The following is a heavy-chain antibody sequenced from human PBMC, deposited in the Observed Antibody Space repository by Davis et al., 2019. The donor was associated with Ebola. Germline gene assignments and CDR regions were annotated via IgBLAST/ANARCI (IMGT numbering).Heavy chain of an antibody. D-gene: IGHD2-2*01. V-gene: IGHV1-2*04. CDR2: INPNSGGT. Sequence: ASVKVSCKASDYTFSSFAMSWVRQAPGQGLEWMGWINPNSGGTNYAQKFQGWVTMTRDTSISTAYMELSRLRSDDTAVYYCARGEPTGYCSSTSCYYYYYYGMDVWGQGTTVTVSS. CDR1: DYTFSSFA. J-gene: IGHJ6*02. CDR3: ARGEPTGYCSSTSCYYYYYYGMDV.